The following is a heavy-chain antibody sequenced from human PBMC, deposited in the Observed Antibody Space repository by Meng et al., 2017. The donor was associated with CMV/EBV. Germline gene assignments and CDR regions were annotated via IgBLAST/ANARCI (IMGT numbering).Heavy chain of an antibody. J-gene: IGHJ4*02. Sequence: GSLRLSCAVYGGSFSGYYWSWIRQPPGKGLEWIGSIYHSGSTYYNPSLKSRVTISVDTSKNQFSLKLSSVTAADTAVYYCARLELQSYWGQGTLVTVSS. CDR1: GGSFSGYY. CDR2: IYHSGST. V-gene: IGHV4-34*01. CDR3: ARLELQSY. D-gene: IGHD1-7*01.